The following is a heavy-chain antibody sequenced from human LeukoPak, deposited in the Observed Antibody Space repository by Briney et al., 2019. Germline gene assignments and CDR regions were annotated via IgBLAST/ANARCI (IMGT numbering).Heavy chain of an antibody. CDR3: ARDHNLTPHYDFWSGYYGYYYYMDV. J-gene: IGHJ6*03. D-gene: IGHD3-3*01. Sequence: GASVKVSCKASGYTFTGYHMHWVRQAPGQGLEWMGWINPNSGGTNYAQKFQGRVTMTRDTSISTAYMELSRLRSDDTAVYYCARDHNLTPHYDFWSGYYGYYYYMDVWGKGTTVTVSS. CDR1: GYTFTGYH. V-gene: IGHV1-2*02. CDR2: INPNSGGT.